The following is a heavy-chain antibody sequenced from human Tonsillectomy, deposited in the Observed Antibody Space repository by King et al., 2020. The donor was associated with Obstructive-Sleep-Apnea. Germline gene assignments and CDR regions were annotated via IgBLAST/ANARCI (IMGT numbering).Heavy chain of an antibody. V-gene: IGHV1-2*04. J-gene: IGHJ5*02. CDR1: GYTFTGYY. CDR3: ARGYCSGGSCYSNDH. D-gene: IGHD2-15*01. CDR2: INPNSGAT. Sequence: QLVQSGAEVKKPGASVKVSCKASGYTFTGYYIHWVRQAPGQGLEWMGWINPNSGATNYAQKFQGWVTMTRDTSISTAYMELSRLRSDDTAVYYCARGYCSGGSCYSNDHWGQGTLVTVSS.